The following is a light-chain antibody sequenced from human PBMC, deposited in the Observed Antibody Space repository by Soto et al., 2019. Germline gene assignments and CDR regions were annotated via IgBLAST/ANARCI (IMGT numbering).Light chain of an antibody. Sequence: EIVLTQSPGTLSLSPGERATLSCSASQSVSSSYLAWYQQKPGQAPRLLIYGASSRATGIPDRFSGSGSGTDFTLTISRQEPEDYAVKYCQHYGRSPYTFGQGTKLEIK. CDR1: QSVSSSY. CDR3: QHYGRSPYT. J-gene: IGKJ2*01. V-gene: IGKV3-20*01. CDR2: GAS.